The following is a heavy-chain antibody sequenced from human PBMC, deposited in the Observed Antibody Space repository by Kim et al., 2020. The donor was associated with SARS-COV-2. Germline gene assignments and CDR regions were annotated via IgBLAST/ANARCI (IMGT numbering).Heavy chain of an antibody. CDR3: AKRRVSATQKLRYFDWSFDY. Sequence: GGSLRLSCAASGFTFSSYAMNWVRQAPGKGLEWVSGISGSGGSTLYADSVKGRFTISRDNSKNTLYVQMNSLRAEDTAVYYCAKRRVSATQKLRYFDWSFDYWGQGTLVTVSS. CDR1: GFTFSSYA. D-gene: IGHD3-9*01. V-gene: IGHV3-23*01. CDR2: ISGSGGST. J-gene: IGHJ4*02.